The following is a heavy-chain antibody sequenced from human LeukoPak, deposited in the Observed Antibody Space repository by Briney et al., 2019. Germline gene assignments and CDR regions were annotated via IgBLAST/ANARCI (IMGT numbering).Heavy chain of an antibody. CDR3: AGLCSNSLVRVFDY. Sequence: SETLSLTCTASGGSFSSYYWNWIRQPPGKGLEWIGYISYSGSTNYNPSLKSRVTISVDTSKNQFSLKLSSVTAADTAIYYCAGLCSNSLVRVFDYWGQGTLVTVSS. V-gene: IGHV4-59*01. CDR1: GGSFSSYY. J-gene: IGHJ4*02. D-gene: IGHD3-10*01. CDR2: ISYSGST.